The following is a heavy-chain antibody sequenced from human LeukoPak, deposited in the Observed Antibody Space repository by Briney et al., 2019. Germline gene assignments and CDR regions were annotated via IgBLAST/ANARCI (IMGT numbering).Heavy chain of an antibody. CDR2: ISGSGDST. D-gene: IGHD3-22*01. Sequence: GGSLRLSCAASRFTFSNYAMRWVRRAPGKGLEWVSGISGSGDSTYYADSVKGRFTISRDNAKNSLYLQMNSLRAEDTAVYYCARDSSGYFHWFDPWGQGTLVTVSS. CDR1: RFTFSNYA. CDR3: ARDSSGYFHWFDP. V-gene: IGHV3-23*01. J-gene: IGHJ5*02.